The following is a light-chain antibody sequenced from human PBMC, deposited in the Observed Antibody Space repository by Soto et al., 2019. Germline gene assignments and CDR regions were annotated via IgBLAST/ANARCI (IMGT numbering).Light chain of an antibody. V-gene: IGKV1-39*01. CDR3: QLSYSTPIT. Sequence: DIQVTQSPSSLSASVGDRVTITCRASQSIRNYLNWYQQKPGKAPKLLIYAASSLQSGVPSRFSGSGSGTDFTLTIASLQPEDFATYYCQLSYSTPITFGQGTRLEI. J-gene: IGKJ5*01. CDR2: AAS. CDR1: QSIRNY.